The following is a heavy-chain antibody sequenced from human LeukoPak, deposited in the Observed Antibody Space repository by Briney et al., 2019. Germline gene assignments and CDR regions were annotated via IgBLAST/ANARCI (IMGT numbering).Heavy chain of an antibody. CDR2: ISYDGSNK. CDR3: AKDGHGSGSLWFGDRRSPDF. CDR1: GFTFSSYG. D-gene: IGHD3-10*01. J-gene: IGHJ4*02. V-gene: IGHV3-30*18. Sequence: PGRSLRLSCAGSGFTFSSYGMHWVRQAPGKGLEWVAIISYDGSNKYYADSMKGRFTISRDNSKNTLYLQMNSLRTEDTAVYYCAKDGHGSGSLWFGDRRSPDFWGQGTLVTVSS.